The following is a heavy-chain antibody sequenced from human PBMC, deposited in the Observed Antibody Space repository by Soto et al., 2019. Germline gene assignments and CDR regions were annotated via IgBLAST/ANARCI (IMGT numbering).Heavy chain of an antibody. Sequence: GASVKVSCKASGYTFTNYGINWVRQAPGQGLEWMGWISAYNDNTNFAQNLQGRITMTTDTSTSTAYMELRSLRSDDTAVYYCARDKGSRDIHFDYWGQVNLVTVSS. CDR2: ISAYNDNT. CDR3: ARDKGSRDIHFDY. V-gene: IGHV1-18*01. D-gene: IGHD2-15*01. J-gene: IGHJ4*02. CDR1: GYTFTNYG.